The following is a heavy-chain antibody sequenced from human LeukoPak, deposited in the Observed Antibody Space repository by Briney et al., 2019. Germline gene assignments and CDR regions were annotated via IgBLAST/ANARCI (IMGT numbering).Heavy chain of an antibody. CDR2: IYYTGST. CDR1: GGSIRSSSYY. J-gene: IGHJ4*02. Sequence: SETLSLTCTVSGGSIRSSSYYWGWIRQPPGKGLEWIGCIYYTGSTYYNPSLKSRVTISVDTSKNQFSLKLSSVIAADTAVYYCARGGGFLEWLLLNDYWGQGTLVTVSS. CDR3: ARGGGFLEWLLLNDY. V-gene: IGHV4-39*01. D-gene: IGHD3-3*01.